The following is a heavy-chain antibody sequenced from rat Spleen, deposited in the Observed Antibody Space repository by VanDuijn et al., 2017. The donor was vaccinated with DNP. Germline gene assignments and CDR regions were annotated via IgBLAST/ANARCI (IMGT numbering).Heavy chain of an antibody. J-gene: IGHJ2*01. V-gene: IGHV5-7*01. CDR3: ARSNNYYFDY. CDR2: ISYEGSST. D-gene: IGHD1-10*01. CDR1: GFTFSNYA. Sequence: EVQLVESGGGLVQPGRSLKLSCTASGFTFSNYAMAWVRQAPKKGLEWVATISYEGSSTYYRDSVKGRFTISRDNAKSTLYLQMNSLRSEDTATYYCARSNNYYFDYWGQGVMVTVSS.